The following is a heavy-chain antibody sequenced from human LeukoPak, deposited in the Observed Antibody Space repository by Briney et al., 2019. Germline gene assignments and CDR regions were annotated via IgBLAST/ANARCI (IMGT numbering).Heavy chain of an antibody. J-gene: IGHJ4*02. V-gene: IGHV4-59*04. CDR2: IYYSGST. D-gene: IGHD3-10*01. CDR3: ARRSMEFDY. CDR1: GGSISSYY. Sequence: SETLSLTCTVSGGSISSYYWSWIRQPPGKGLEWIGYIYYSGSTYYNPSLKSRVTISVDTSKNQFSLKLSSVTAADTAVYYCARRSMEFDYWGQGTLVTVSS.